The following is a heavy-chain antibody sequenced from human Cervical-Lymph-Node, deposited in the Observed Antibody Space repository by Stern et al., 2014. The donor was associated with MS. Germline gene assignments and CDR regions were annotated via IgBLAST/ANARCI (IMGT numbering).Heavy chain of an antibody. CDR3: AHKGCTSDCFNWFDP. D-gene: IGHD2-21*02. CDR2: IYWDDDK. V-gene: IGHV2-5*02. J-gene: IGHJ5*02. Sequence: QINLKESGPTLVKPTQTLTLTCTFSGFSLSTSGVGVGWVRQSPGKALEWLALIYWDDDKRYNPSLKNRLTVTKDLSKNQVIFTLTNMEPVDTGTYYCAHKGCTSDCFNWFDPWGQGILVTVSS. CDR1: GFSLSTSGVG.